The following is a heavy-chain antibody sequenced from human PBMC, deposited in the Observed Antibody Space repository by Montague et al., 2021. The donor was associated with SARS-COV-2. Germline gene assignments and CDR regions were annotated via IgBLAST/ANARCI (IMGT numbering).Heavy chain of an antibody. CDR1: DGSFSDYS. D-gene: IGHD3-22*01. Sequence: SETLSLTCAVYDGSFSDYSWTWIRQPPGKGLEWIGEISHRGSTNYNPSLKSRVPISVATSKNQFSLKMTSVTAAATAVYYCARGRQHINMVVVVVTGGEYYFDFWGQGTLVAVSS. V-gene: IGHV4-34*01. CDR2: ISHRGST. J-gene: IGHJ4*02. CDR3: ARGRQHINMVVVVVTGGEYYFDF.